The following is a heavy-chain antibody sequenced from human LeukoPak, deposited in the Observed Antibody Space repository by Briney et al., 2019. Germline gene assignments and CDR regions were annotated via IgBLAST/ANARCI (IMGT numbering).Heavy chain of an antibody. J-gene: IGHJ3*02. Sequence: GGSLRLSCAASGFTFDDYGMSWVRQAPGKGLEWVSGINWNGGSTAYADSVKGRFIISRDNAKNSLYLQMNSLRAEDTAVYYCARAGTAAPGAFDIWGQGTMVTVSS. V-gene: IGHV3-20*04. CDR1: GFTFDDYG. CDR3: ARAGTAAPGAFDI. D-gene: IGHD6-13*01. CDR2: INWNGGST.